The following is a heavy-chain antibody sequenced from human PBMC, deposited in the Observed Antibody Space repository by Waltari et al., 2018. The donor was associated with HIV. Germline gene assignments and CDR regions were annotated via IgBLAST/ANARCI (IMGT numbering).Heavy chain of an antibody. CDR1: GFTFSSYG. D-gene: IGHD2-15*01. CDR3: ARDRSEGGGYYYYGLDV. CDR2: IGYDGTNK. V-gene: IGHV3-33*01. Sequence: QVQLVESGGGVVQPGRSLRLSCAASGFTFSSYGMHWVRQAPGNGLGWVSVIGYDGTNKYYAGSGKGRFTISRDNSKNTLYLQMNSLRAEDTAVYYCARDRSEGGGYYYYGLDVWGQGTTVTVSS. J-gene: IGHJ6*02.